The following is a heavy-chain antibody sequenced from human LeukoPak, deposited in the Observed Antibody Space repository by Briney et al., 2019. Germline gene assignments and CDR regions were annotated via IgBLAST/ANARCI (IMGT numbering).Heavy chain of an antibody. CDR2: ISAYNGNT. J-gene: IGHJ4*02. CDR1: GYTFTSYG. V-gene: IGHV1-18*01. Sequence: ASVTVSCKASGYTFTSYGISWVRQAPGQGLEWMGWISAYNGNTNYAQKLQGRVTMTTDTSTSTAYMELRSLRSDDTAVYYCARESYYDFWSGFQNFDYWGQGTLVTVSS. D-gene: IGHD3-3*01. CDR3: ARESYYDFWSGFQNFDY.